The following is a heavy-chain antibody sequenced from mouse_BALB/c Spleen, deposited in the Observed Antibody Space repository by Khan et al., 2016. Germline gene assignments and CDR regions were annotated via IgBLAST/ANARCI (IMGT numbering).Heavy chain of an antibody. CDR2: ISSGGGYT. CDR3: ARRIYYDYENYAMDY. Sequence: EVELVESGGDLVKPGGSLKLSCAASGFTFSTYGMSWVRQSPDKRLEWVATISSGGGYTYNPDSLKGRFIISRDNAKNTLYLQMSSLKSEDTAMYYCARRIYYDYENYAMDYWGQGTSVTVSS. D-gene: IGHD2-4*01. J-gene: IGHJ4*01. V-gene: IGHV5-6*01. CDR1: GFTFSTYG.